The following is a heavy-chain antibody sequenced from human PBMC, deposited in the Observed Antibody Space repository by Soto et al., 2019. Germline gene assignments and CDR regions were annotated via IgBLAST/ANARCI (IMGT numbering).Heavy chain of an antibody. V-gene: IGHV3-48*03. D-gene: IGHD1-26*01. CDR2: ISSSGSTI. J-gene: IGHJ3*02. Sequence: HPGGSLRLSCAASGFTFSSYEMNWVRQAPGKGLEWVSYISSSGSTIYYADSVKGRFTISRDNAKNSLYLHMNSLRAEDTAVYYCAVVVGATRGDAFDIWGQGTMVTVSS. CDR3: AVVVGATRGDAFDI. CDR1: GFTFSSYE.